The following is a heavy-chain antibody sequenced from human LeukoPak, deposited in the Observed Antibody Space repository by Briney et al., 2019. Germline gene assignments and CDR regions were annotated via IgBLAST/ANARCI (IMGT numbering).Heavy chain of an antibody. CDR1: GFTFSSYG. CDR3: AKGKLKRGPIAVAGTEDY. D-gene: IGHD6-19*01. V-gene: IGHV3-30*18. J-gene: IGHJ4*02. CDR2: ISYDGSNK. Sequence: PGGSLRLSCEASGFTFSSYGMHWVRQAPGKGLEWVAVISYDGSNKYYADSVKGRFTISRDNSKNTLYLQMNSLRAEDTAVYYCAKGKLKRGPIAVAGTEDYWGQGTLVIVSS.